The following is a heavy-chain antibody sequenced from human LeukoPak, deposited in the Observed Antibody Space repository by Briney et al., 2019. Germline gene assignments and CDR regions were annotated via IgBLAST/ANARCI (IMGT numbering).Heavy chain of an antibody. CDR3: ARVRSGYDY. Sequence: GGSLRLSCAASGFPFSSYWMHWFRQVPGKGLLWVSRINSDGSATIYADSVKGRFTISRDNAKNTLYLHMNSLRAEDTAMYYCARVRSGYDYWGQGILVTVSS. V-gene: IGHV3-74*01. CDR1: GFPFSSYW. J-gene: IGHJ4*02. CDR2: INSDGSAT. D-gene: IGHD1-26*01.